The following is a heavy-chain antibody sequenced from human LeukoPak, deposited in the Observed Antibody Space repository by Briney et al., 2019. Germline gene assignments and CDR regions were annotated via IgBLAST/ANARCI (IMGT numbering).Heavy chain of an antibody. CDR1: GFTFSNYA. V-gene: IGHV3-23*01. D-gene: IGHD2/OR15-2a*01. CDR2: ISGSGGST. CDR3: AKDVNSFPYYCMDV. J-gene: IGHJ6*03. Sequence: PGRSLRLSCVVSGFTFSNYAMSWVRQAPGKGLEWVSGISGSGGSTYYADSVKGRFTISRDNSKNTLYLQMNSLRAEDTAVYYCAKDVNSFPYYCMDVWGTGTTVTVSS.